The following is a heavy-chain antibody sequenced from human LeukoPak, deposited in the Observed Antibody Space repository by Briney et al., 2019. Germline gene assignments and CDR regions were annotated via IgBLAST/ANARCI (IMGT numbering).Heavy chain of an antibody. Sequence: GGSLRLSCTASGFTFSSYAMSWVRQAPGKGLEWVSAISGGGGSTYYADSVKGRFTISRDNSKNTLYLQMNSLRAEDTAVYYCAKKGLMVYAIPAYDYWGQGTLVTVSS. D-gene: IGHD2-8*01. CDR3: AKKGLMVYAIPAYDY. CDR1: GFTFSSYA. CDR2: ISGGGGST. V-gene: IGHV3-23*01. J-gene: IGHJ4*02.